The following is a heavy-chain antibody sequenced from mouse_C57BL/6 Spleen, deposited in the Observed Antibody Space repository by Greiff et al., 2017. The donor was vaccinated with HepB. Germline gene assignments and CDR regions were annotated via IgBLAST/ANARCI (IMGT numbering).Heavy chain of an antibody. D-gene: IGHD1-1*01. J-gene: IGHJ1*03. V-gene: IGHV1-55*01. Sequence: QVQLKQPGAELVKPGASVKMSCKASGYTFTSYWITWVKQRPGQGLEWIGDIYPGSGSTNYNEKFKSKATLTVDTSSSTAYMQLSSLTSEDSAVYYCARTPGSSWDFDVWGTGTTVTVSS. CDR3: ARTPGSSWDFDV. CDR2: IYPGSGST. CDR1: GYTFTSYW.